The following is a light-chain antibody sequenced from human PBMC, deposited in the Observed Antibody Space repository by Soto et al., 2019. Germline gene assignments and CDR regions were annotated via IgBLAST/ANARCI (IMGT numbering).Light chain of an antibody. V-gene: IGLV2-23*02. CDR2: EVS. CDR1: SSDVGSYNL. J-gene: IGLJ1*01. CDR3: CSYAGSSTDV. Sequence: QSALTQPASVSGSPGQSITISCTGTSSDVGSYNLVSWYQQHPGKAPKLMIYEVSKRPSGVSNRFSGSKSGNTASLTISGLQAEDEADDYCCSYAGSSTDVFGTGTKLTVL.